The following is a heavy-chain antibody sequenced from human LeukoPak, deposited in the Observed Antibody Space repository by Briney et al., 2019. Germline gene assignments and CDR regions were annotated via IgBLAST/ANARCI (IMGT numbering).Heavy chain of an antibody. CDR1: GGSISSYY. V-gene: IGHV4-59*01. CDR2: IYYSGST. D-gene: IGHD6-6*01. J-gene: IGHJ5*02. CDR3: AKNSYSSSSTLFDP. Sequence: SGTLSLTCAVSGGSISSYYWSWIRQPPGKGLEWIGYIYYSGSTNYNPSLKSRVTISVDTSKNQFSLKLSSVTAADTAVYYCAKNSYSSSSTLFDPWGQGTLVTVSS.